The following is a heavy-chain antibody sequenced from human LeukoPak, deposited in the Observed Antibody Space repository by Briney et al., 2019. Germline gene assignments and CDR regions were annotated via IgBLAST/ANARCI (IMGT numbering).Heavy chain of an antibody. CDR2: IYTSGST. Sequence: KPSQTLSLTCTVSGGSISSGSYYWSWIRQPAGKGLEWIGRIYTSGSTNYNPSLKSRVTISVDTSKNQFSLKLSSVTVADTAVYYCARQPLHRGPNCSSTSCYTRGGDHPLGFDPWGQGTLVTVSS. CDR3: ARQPLHRGPNCSSTSCYTRGGDHPLGFDP. D-gene: IGHD2-2*02. CDR1: GGSISSGSYY. V-gene: IGHV4-61*02. J-gene: IGHJ5*02.